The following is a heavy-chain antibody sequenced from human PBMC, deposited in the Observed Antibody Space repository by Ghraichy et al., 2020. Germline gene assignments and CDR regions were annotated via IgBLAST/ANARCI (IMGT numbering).Heavy chain of an antibody. Sequence: ATVKVSCKASGYTFTSYGISWVRQAPGQGLEWMGWISAYNGNTNYAQKLQGRVTMTTDTSTSTAYMELRSLRSDDTAVYYCARDPYSSSSFNYYYYYGMDVWGQGTTVTVS. J-gene: IGHJ6*02. CDR1: GYTFTSYG. V-gene: IGHV1-18*04. CDR2: ISAYNGNT. CDR3: ARDPYSSSSFNYYYYYGMDV. D-gene: IGHD6-6*01.